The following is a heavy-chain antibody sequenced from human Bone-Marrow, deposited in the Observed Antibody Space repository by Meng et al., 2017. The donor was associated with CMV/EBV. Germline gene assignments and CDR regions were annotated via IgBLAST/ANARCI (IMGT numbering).Heavy chain of an antibody. Sequence: SETLSLTCTVSGGSVSSGSYYWSWIRQPPGKGLEWIGYIYYSGSTNYNPSLKSRVTISVDTSKNQFSLKLSSVTAADTAVYYCARDPGERYYYDSSGYYDYWGQGTLVTVPS. CDR2: IYYSGST. V-gene: IGHV4-61*01. J-gene: IGHJ4*02. CDR3: ARDPGERYYYDSSGYYDY. D-gene: IGHD3-22*01. CDR1: GGSVSSGSYY.